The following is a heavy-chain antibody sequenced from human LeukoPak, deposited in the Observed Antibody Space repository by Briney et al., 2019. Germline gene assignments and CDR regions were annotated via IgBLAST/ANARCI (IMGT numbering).Heavy chain of an antibody. J-gene: IGHJ5*02. Sequence: GGSLRLSCAASGFTFTSYTMNWVRQAPGKGLEWVSSISSSSSYIYYADSVKGRFTISRDNAKNSLYLQMNSLRAEDTAVYYCARWKSWLNWGSINWFDPWGQGTLVTVSS. V-gene: IGHV3-21*01. CDR1: GFTFTSYT. CDR3: ARWKSWLNWGSINWFDP. D-gene: IGHD7-27*01. CDR2: ISSSSSYI.